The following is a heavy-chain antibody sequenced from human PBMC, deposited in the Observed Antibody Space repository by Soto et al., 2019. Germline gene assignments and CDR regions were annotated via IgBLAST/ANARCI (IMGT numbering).Heavy chain of an antibody. CDR1: GGSISSSSYY. J-gene: IGHJ4*02. D-gene: IGHD2-21*01. CDR2: IYYSGST. Sequence: QLQLQESGPGLVKPSETLSLTCTVSGGSISSSSYYWGWIRQPPGKGLEWIGSIYYSGSTYYNPSLKSRVTISVDTSKNQFSLKLSSVTAADTAVYYCARHREGGVIALYWGQGTLVTVSS. V-gene: IGHV4-39*01. CDR3: ARHREGGVIALY.